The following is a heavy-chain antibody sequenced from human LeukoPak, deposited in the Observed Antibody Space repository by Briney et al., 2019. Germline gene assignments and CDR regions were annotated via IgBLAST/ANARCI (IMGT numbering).Heavy chain of an antibody. V-gene: IGHV3-64D*06. CDR1: GFTFSSYA. CDR2: ISSNGGST. CDR3: VKDLDSSGWYWTFDY. J-gene: IGHJ4*02. Sequence: GGSLRLSCSASGFTFSSYAMHWVRQAPGKGLEYVSAISSNGGSTYYADSVKGRFTISRDNSKNTLYLQMSSLRAEDTAVYYCVKDLDSSGWYWTFDYWGQGTLVTVSS. D-gene: IGHD6-19*01.